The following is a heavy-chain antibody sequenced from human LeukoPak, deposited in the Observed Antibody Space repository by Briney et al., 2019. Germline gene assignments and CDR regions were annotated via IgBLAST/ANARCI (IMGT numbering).Heavy chain of an antibody. D-gene: IGHD5-18*01. V-gene: IGHV1-69*04. CDR2: IIPILGIA. Sequence: SVQVSCKASGGTFSSYAISWVRQAPGQGLEWMGRIIPILGIANYAQKFQGRVTITADKSTSTAYMELSSLRSEDTAVYYCASVPPKSAMVFWYWGQGTLVTVSS. J-gene: IGHJ4*02. CDR3: ASVPPKSAMVFWY. CDR1: GGTFSSYA.